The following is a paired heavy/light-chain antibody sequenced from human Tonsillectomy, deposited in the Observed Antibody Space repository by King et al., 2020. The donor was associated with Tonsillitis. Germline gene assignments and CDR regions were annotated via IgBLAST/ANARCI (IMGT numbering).Light chain of an antibody. CDR3: QVWDNSDHWV. J-gene: IGLJ3*02. CDR1: NIGSKS. V-gene: IGLV3-21*02. Sequence: SYVLTQPPSVSVAPGQTARITCGANNIGSKSVHWYQQKPGQAPVLVVYDDTDRPSGVPERFSGSKSGNTATLTINRVEAGDEADYHCQVWDNSDHWVFGGGTKLTVL. CDR2: DDT.
Heavy chain of an antibody. Sequence: QVQLQESGPGLVKPSETLSLTCTVSGGSISSSSNYWGWIRQPPGKGLEWIASMYSSGSTYYNPSLRSRVFISVDSSKNHLSLRLDSVSAADTAIYYCASHRGLGVTGPNGPWGQGTLVIVSS. J-gene: IGHJ5*02. CDR3: ASHRGLGVTGPNGP. CDR1: GGSISSSSNY. V-gene: IGHV4-39*02. CDR2: MYSSGST. D-gene: IGHD2-21*02.